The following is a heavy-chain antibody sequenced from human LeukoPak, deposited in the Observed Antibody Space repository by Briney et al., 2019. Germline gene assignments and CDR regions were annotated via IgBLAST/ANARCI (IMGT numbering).Heavy chain of an antibody. CDR2: IHSSGST. CDR1: GGSISSYY. J-gene: IGHJ4*02. Sequence: SETLSLTCTVSGGSISSYYWSWIRQPPGKGLEWMGYIHSSGSTNYNPSLKSRITISVDTSKNQFSLKLTSVTAADTAVCYYAGDYGDYEFIEWGQGTLVTVSS. D-gene: IGHD4-17*01. V-gene: IGHV4-59*01. CDR3: AGDYGDYEFIE.